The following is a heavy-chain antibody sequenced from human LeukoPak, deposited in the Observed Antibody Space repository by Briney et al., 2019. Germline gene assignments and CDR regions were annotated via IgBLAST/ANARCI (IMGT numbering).Heavy chain of an antibody. V-gene: IGHV4-59*01. D-gene: IGHD3-22*01. CDR3: ARVTYYYDSSGYSTYGMGV. CDR1: GGSISGYY. J-gene: IGHJ6*02. CDR2: IYYSGST. Sequence: SSETLSLTCTVSGGSISGYYWSWIRQPPGKGLEWIGYIYYSGSTNYNPSLKSRVTISVDTSKNQSSLKLSSVTAADTAVYYCARVTYYYDSSGYSTYGMGVWGQGTTVTVSS.